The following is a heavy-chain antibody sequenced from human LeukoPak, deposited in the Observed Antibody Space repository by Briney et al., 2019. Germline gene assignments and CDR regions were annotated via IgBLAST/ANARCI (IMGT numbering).Heavy chain of an antibody. Sequence: SETLSLTCTVSGYSISSGYYWGWIRPPPGKGVEGIGSIYHSGSTYYKPSLKRRVTISVDTSKNQFSLKLSSVTAADTAVYYCARVSGYSSGWYYDYWGQGTLVTVSS. J-gene: IGHJ4*02. V-gene: IGHV4-38-2*02. CDR1: GYSISSGYY. CDR2: IYHSGST. CDR3: ARVSGYSSGWYYDY. D-gene: IGHD6-19*01.